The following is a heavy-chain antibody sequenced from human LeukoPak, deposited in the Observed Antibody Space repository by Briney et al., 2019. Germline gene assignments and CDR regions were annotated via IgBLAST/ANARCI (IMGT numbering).Heavy chain of an antibody. CDR2: IYYSGSA. CDR3: ARELKVGNTGYYFDY. V-gene: IGHV4-59*01. J-gene: IGHJ4*02. D-gene: IGHD2/OR15-2a*01. Sequence: SETLSLTCTVSGGSISNYYWSWIRQPPGKGLECNGYIYYSGSAYYNPSLKSRTTISVDTSSNQFSLKLASVTAADTAVYYCARELKVGNTGYYFDYWGQGALVTVSS. CDR1: GGSISNYY.